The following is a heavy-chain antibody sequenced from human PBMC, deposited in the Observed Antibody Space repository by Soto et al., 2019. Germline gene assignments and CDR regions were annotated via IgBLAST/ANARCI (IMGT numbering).Heavy chain of an antibody. CDR3: ARLNREQQLVLDY. D-gene: IGHD6-13*01. CDR2: IYYSGST. V-gene: IGHV4-59*08. Sequence: PSETLSLTCTVSGGSISSHYWSWIRQPPGQGLEWIGYIYYSGSTNYNPSLKSRVTISVDTSKSQFSLRLSSVTAADTAVYYCARLNREQQLVLDYWGQGTLVTVSS. J-gene: IGHJ4*02. CDR1: GGSISSHY.